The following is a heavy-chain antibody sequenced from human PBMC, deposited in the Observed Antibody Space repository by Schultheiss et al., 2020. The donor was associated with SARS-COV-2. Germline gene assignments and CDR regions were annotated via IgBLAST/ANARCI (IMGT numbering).Heavy chain of an antibody. CDR1: GFTFSNAW. Sequence: GGSLRLSCAASGFTFSNAWMNWVRQAPGKGLEWVSSISSSSSYIYYADSVKGRFTISRDNAKNSLFLQMNSLRAEDTAVYYCARDSNRTGTGRNWGQGTLVTVSS. D-gene: IGHD1-1*01. J-gene: IGHJ4*02. V-gene: IGHV3-21*04. CDR3: ARDSNRTGTGRN. CDR2: ISSSSSYI.